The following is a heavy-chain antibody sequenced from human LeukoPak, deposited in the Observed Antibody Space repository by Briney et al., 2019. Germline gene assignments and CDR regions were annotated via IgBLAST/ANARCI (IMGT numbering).Heavy chain of an antibody. V-gene: IGHV3-23*01. CDR1: GFTFSSYA. CDR3: AKDLGYYDSSGYRYYYYGMDV. J-gene: IGHJ6*02. Sequence: GGSLRLSCAASGFTFSSYAMSWVRQAPGKGLEWVSAISGSGGSTYYADSVKGRFTISRDNSKNTLYLQMNSLRAEDTAVYYCAKDLGYYDSSGYRYYYYGMDVWGQGTTVTVSS. CDR2: ISGSGGST. D-gene: IGHD3-22*01.